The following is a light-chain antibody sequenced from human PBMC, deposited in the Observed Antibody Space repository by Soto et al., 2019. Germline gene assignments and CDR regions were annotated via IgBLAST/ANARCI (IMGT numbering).Light chain of an antibody. CDR1: NIGSKS. Sequence: SYELTQPPSVSVAPGMTARITCGGNNIGSKSVHWYQQKPGQAPVLVIYYDSDRPSGIPERFSGSNSGNTATLTISRVEAGDEADYYCQVWDSSSDHPVFGGGTKLTVL. CDR2: YDS. J-gene: IGLJ2*01. V-gene: IGLV3-21*04. CDR3: QVWDSSSDHPV.